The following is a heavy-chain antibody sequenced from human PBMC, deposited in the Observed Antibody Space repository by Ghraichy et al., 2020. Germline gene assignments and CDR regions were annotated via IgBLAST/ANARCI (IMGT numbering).Heavy chain of an antibody. CDR3: ARGSGEYSYGYDY. V-gene: IGHV4-30-2*01. D-gene: IGHD5-18*01. CDR2: IYHSGST. CDR1: GGSISSGGYS. Sequence: SETLSLTCAVSGGSISSGGYSWSWIRQPPGKGLEWIGYIYHSGSTYYNPSLKSRVTISVDRSKNQFSLKLSSVTAADTAVYYCARGSGEYSYGYDYWGQGTLVTVSS. J-gene: IGHJ4*02.